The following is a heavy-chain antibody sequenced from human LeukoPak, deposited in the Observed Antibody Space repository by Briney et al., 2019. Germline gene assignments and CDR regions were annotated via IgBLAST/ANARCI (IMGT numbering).Heavy chain of an antibody. D-gene: IGHD2-2*01. CDR1: GFTVSSNY. CDR3: AKDIVVVPAAPIDY. J-gene: IGHJ4*02. V-gene: IGHV3-53*01. CDR2: IYSGGST. Sequence: GGSLRLSCAASGFTVSSNYMSWVRQAPGKGLEWVSVIYSGGSTYYADSVKGRFTLSRDNSKNTLYLQMNSLRAEDTAVYYCAKDIVVVPAAPIDYWGQGTLVTVSS.